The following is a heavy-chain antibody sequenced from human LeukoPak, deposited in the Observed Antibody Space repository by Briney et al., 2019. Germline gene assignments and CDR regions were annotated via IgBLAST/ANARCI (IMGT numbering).Heavy chain of an antibody. CDR2: VYISGST. CDR3: ARGRSSGLMWASDS. V-gene: IGHV4-61*02. J-gene: IGHJ4*02. CDR1: GGSISSGSYY. Sequence: SQTLSLTCTVSGGSISSGSYYWSWIRQPAGKGLEWIGRVYISGSTNYNPSLKSRVTISVDTSSNQFSLKLSSVTAADTAVYYCARGRSSGLMWASDSWGQGTLVTVSS. D-gene: IGHD6-19*01.